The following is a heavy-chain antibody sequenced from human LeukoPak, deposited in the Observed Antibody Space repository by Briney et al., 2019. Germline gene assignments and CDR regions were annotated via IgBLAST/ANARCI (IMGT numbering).Heavy chain of an antibody. V-gene: IGHV4-4*07. D-gene: IGHD1-26*01. CDR3: ARSRGTIGYPITFDAFDI. CDR1: GGSISRYY. CDR2: IYTSGST. J-gene: IGHJ3*02. Sequence: PSETLSLTCTVSGGSISRYYWSWIRQPAGKGLEWIGRIYTSGSTNYSPSLKSRVTMSVDTSKNQFSLKLSSVTAADTAVYYCARSRGTIGYPITFDAFDIWGQGTMVTVSP.